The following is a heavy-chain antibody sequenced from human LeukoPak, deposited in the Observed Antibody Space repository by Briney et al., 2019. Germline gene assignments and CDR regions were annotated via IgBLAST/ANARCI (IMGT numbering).Heavy chain of an antibody. CDR3: VRDGPRSVAPPS. D-gene: IGHD4-23*01. J-gene: IGHJ5*02. CDR2: IFTSGGT. V-gene: IGHV4-4*07. Sequence: SETLSLTCTVSGGSISSYHWSWIRQPAGKGLEWLGRIFTSGGTKYNPSLKSQVTISVDKSKNQFSLKLTSVTAADTAVYYCVRDGPRSVAPPSWGQGMLVTVSS. CDR1: GGSISSYH.